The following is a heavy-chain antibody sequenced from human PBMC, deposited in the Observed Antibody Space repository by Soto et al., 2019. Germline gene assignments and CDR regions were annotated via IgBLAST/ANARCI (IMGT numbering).Heavy chain of an antibody. CDR1: GFTFSGSA. CDR3: TTLSGSYLYYYYYGMDV. CDR2: IRSKANSYAT. J-gene: IGHJ6*02. D-gene: IGHD3-10*01. Sequence: PGGSLRLSCAASGFTFSGSAMHWVRQASGKGLEWVGRIRSKANSYATAYAASVKGRFTISRDDSKNTAYLQMNSLKTEDTAVYYCTTLSGSYLYYYYYGMDVWGQGTTGTVSS. V-gene: IGHV3-73*01.